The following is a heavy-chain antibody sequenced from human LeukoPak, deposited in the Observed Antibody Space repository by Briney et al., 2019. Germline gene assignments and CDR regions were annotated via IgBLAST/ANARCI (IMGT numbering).Heavy chain of an antibody. Sequence: ASVKVSCKASGYTFTIYDINWVRQATGQGLEWMGWMNPNSGNTGYAQKFQGRVTMTRNTSISTAYTELSSLRSEDTAVYYCARGGRPARGARITIFGVVRKSWFDPWGQGTLVTVSS. CDR2: MNPNSGNT. CDR1: GYTFTIYD. CDR3: ARGGRPARGARITIFGVVRKSWFDP. D-gene: IGHD3-3*01. V-gene: IGHV1-8*01. J-gene: IGHJ5*02.